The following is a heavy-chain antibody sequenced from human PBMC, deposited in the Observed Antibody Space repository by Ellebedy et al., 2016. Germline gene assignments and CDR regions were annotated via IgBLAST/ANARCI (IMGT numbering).Heavy chain of an antibody. CDR1: GGSISRYY. CDR2: IHYSGST. J-gene: IGHJ3*02. V-gene: IGHV4-59*08. D-gene: IGHD3-10*01. Sequence: SETLSLTCTVSGGSISRYYWSWIRQPPGKGLEWIGYIHYSGSTNYNPSLKSRVTISVDTSKNQFSLKLSSVTAADTAVYYCARVGSGDAFDIWGQGTMVTVSS. CDR3: ARVGSGDAFDI.